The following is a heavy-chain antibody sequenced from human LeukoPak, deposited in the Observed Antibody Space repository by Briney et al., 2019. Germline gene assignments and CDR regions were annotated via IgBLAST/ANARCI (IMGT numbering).Heavy chain of an antibody. V-gene: IGHV4-39*07. J-gene: IGHJ3*02. CDR2: IFYSGST. D-gene: IGHD3-10*01. CDR3: ARDFLYYYGSGSYSAFDI. Sequence: SETLSLTCTVSGGSISTSNYYWGWIRQPPGKGLEWIGNIFYSGSTYYSPSVKSRVTISLDTSRNQFSLKLNSVTAADTAVYYCARDFLYYYGSGSYSAFDIWGQGTMVTVSS. CDR1: GGSISTSNYY.